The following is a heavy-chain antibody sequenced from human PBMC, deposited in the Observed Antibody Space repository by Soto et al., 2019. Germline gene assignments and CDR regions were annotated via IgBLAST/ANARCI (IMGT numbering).Heavy chain of an antibody. CDR2: ISYDGRNK. J-gene: IGHJ6*02. V-gene: IGHV3-30*18. CDR1: GFTFSSYG. Sequence: PGGSLRLSCAASGFTFSSYGMHWVRQAPGKGLEWVAVISYDGRNKYYADSVKGRFTISGDNSKNTLYLQMSSLRAEDTAVYYCVKDGSSGWPYYYGLDVWGQGTTVTVSS. CDR3: VKDGSSGWPYYYGLDV. D-gene: IGHD6-19*01.